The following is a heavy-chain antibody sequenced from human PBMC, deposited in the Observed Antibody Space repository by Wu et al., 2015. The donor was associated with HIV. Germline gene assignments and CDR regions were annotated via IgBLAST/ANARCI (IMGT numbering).Heavy chain of an antibody. CDR1: GGTFSSYA. J-gene: IGHJ4*02. CDR2: IIPIFGTA. V-gene: IGHV1-69*12. CDR3: ARAGSRHDYSNYGNFDY. Sequence: QVQLVQSGAEVKKPGSSVKVSCKASGGTFSSYAINWVRQAPGQGLEWMGGIIPIFGTANYAQKFQGRVTITADESTSTAYMELSSLRSEDTAVYYCARAGSRHDYSNYGNFDYWGQGTLVHRLL. D-gene: IGHD4-11*01.